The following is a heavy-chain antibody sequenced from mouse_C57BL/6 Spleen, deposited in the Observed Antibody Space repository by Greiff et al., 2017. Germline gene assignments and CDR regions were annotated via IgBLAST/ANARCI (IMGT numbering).Heavy chain of an antibody. CDR1: GYTFTDYE. CDR3: TRRESTYYFGD. CDR2: IDPETGGT. J-gene: IGHJ2*01. V-gene: IGHV1-15*01. Sequence: QVQLQQSGAELVRPGASVTLSCKASGYTFTDYEMHWVKQTPVHGLEWIGAIDPETGGTAYNQKFKGKAILTADKSSSTAYMELRSLTAEDSAVYYCTRRESTYYFGDWGQGTTLTVSS.